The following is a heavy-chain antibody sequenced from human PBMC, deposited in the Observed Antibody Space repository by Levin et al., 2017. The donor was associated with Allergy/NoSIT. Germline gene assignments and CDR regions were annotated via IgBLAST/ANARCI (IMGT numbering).Heavy chain of an antibody. D-gene: IGHD3-22*01. J-gene: IGHJ4*02. V-gene: IGHV3-64D*06. Sequence: GGSLRLSCSASGFTFSSYAMHWVRQAPGKGLEYVSAISSNGGSTYYADSVKGRFTISRDNSKNTLYLQMSSLRAEDTAVYYCVKEGPYYDSTSFDYWGQGTLVTVSS. CDR2: ISSNGGST. CDR3: VKEGPYYDSTSFDY. CDR1: GFTFSSYA.